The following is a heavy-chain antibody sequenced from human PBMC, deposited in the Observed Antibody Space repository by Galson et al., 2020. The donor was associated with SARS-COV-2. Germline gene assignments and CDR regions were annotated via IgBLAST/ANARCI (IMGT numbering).Heavy chain of an antibody. CDR1: GFTFSDYY. CDR3: ARDLYCSGGNCHAYGMDV. CDR2: NSNNNSTI. D-gene: IGHD2-15*01. J-gene: IGHJ6*02. V-gene: IGHV3-11*01. Sequence: KIGESLKISCAASGFTFSDYYMSWIRQAPGKGLEWVSYNSNNNSTIYYADSVKGRFTISRDNAKNSLYLQMNSLRAEDTAGYYCARDLYCSGGNCHAYGMDVWGQGTTVTVSS.